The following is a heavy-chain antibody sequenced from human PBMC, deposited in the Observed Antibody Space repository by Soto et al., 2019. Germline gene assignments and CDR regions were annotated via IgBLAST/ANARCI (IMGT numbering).Heavy chain of an antibody. D-gene: IGHD1-1*01. V-gene: IGHV1-2*02. J-gene: IGHJ5*02. CDR3: ARDISRQSWKWFDP. Sequence: QVQLVQSGAEVKEPGASVKVSCRTSGYTFTDPYINWVRQAPGQGPEYMGWIHPNSGDTKYTQRFQGRVTMTRDTSISTAYMELRSLTSDDSAVYYCARDISRQSWKWFDPWGQGTLVTVSS. CDR1: GYTFTDPY. CDR2: IHPNSGDT.